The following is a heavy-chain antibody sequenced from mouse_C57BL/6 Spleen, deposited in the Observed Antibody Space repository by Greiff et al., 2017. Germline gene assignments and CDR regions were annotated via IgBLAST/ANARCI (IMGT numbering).Heavy chain of an antibody. CDR1: GYTFTSYW. Sequence: EVQLQQSGTVLARPGASVKMSCKTSGYTFTSYWMHWVKQRPGQGLEWIGAIYPGNSDTSYNQKFKGKAKLTAVTSASTAYMELSSLTNEDSAVYYWTRSEYYGSRGYFDVWGTGTTVTVSS. CDR3: TRSEYYGSRGYFDV. J-gene: IGHJ1*03. V-gene: IGHV1-5*01. D-gene: IGHD1-1*01. CDR2: IYPGNSDT.